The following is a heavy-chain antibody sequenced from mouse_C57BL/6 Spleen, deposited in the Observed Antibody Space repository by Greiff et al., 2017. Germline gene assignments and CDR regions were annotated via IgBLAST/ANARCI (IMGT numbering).Heavy chain of an antibody. Sequence: QVQLQQSGAELVRPGASVKLSCKASGYTFTDYYINWVKQRPGQGLEWIARIYPGSGNTYYNEKFKGKATLTAEKSSSTAYMQLSSLTSEDSAVYFCARDSNLSYAMDYWGQGTSVTVSS. V-gene: IGHV1-76*01. CDR2: IYPGSGNT. J-gene: IGHJ4*01. CDR1: GYTFTDYY. CDR3: ARDSNLSYAMDY. D-gene: IGHD2-5*01.